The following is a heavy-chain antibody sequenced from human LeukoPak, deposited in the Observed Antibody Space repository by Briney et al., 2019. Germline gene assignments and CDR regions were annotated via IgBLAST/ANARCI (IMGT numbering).Heavy chain of an antibody. CDR3: ARSLYDSSGYYPY. V-gene: IGHV1-2*02. CDR2: INPNSGGT. D-gene: IGHD3-22*01. CDR1: GYTFTGYY. J-gene: IGHJ4*02. Sequence: GASVKVSCKASGYTFTGYYMHWVRQAPGQGLEWMGWINPNSGGTNYAQKFQGRVTMTRDTSISTAYMELSRLRSDDTAVYYCARSLYDSSGYYPYWGQGTLVIVSS.